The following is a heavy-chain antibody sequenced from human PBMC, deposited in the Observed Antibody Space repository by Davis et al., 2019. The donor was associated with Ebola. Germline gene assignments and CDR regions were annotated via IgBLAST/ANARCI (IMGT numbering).Heavy chain of an antibody. Sequence: GESLKISCTDSVITFSSYAMTWVRQAPGKGLEWVGRIKSKTDGGTTDYAAPVKGRFTISRDDSKNTLYLQMNSLKTEDTAVYYCTTEPLCYYGSGSYYPCDSLYYFDYWGQGTLVTVSS. CDR1: VITFSSYA. D-gene: IGHD3-10*01. J-gene: IGHJ4*02. V-gene: IGHV3-15*01. CDR3: TTEPLCYYGSGSYYPCDSLYYFDY. CDR2: IKSKTDGGTT.